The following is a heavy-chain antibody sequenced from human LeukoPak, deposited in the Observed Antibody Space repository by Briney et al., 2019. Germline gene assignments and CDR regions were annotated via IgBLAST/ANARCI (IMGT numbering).Heavy chain of an antibody. CDR1: GYTFTSYA. Sequence: ASVKVSCKASGYTFTSYAMHWVRQAPGQRLEWMGWINAGNGNTKYSQEFQGRVTITRDTSASTAYMELSSLRSEDTAVYYCARVGGYCGRISCPYYFDYWGQGSLVAVSS. CDR3: ARVGGYCGRISCPYYFDY. J-gene: IGHJ4*02. D-gene: IGHD2-15*01. V-gene: IGHV1-3*03. CDR2: INAGNGNT.